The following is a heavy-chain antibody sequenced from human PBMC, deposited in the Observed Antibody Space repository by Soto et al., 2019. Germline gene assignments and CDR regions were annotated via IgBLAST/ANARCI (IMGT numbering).Heavy chain of an antibody. CDR2: ISYDGSNK. D-gene: IGHD2-15*01. V-gene: IGHV3-30-3*01. Sequence: PGGSLRLSCAASGFTFSSYAMHWVRQAPGKGLEWVAVISYDGSNKYYADSVKGRFTISRDNSKNTLYLQMNSLRAEDTAVYYCARSGEDIVVVVAAHSAFYFDYWGQGT. CDR1: GFTFSSYA. CDR3: ARSGEDIVVVVAAHSAFYFDY. J-gene: IGHJ4*02.